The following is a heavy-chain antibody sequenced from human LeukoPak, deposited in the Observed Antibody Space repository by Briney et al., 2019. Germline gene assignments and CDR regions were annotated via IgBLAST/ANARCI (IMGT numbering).Heavy chain of an antibody. CDR3: ARRPRITIFGVPSDYYYYYGMDV. J-gene: IGHJ6*02. Sequence: PSETLSLTCTVSGGSISSYYWSWIRQPPGKGLEWIGYIYYSGSTNYNPSLKSRVTISVDTSKNQFSLKLSSVTAADTAVYYCARRPRITIFGVPSDYYYYYGMDVWGQGTTVTVSS. D-gene: IGHD3-3*01. V-gene: IGHV4-59*08. CDR1: GGSISSYY. CDR2: IYYSGST.